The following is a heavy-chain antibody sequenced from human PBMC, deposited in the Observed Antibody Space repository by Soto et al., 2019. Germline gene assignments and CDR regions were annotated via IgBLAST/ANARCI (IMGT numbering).Heavy chain of an antibody. CDR2: IYYSGTT. V-gene: IGHV4-31*03. Sequence: PSETLSLTCTVSAASISSGGYYWSWIRQNPGKGLEWIGYIYYSGTTHYNPSLKSRVNILVDTSKNQFSLRLSSVTAADTAIYYCARYCSGGTCQGGFDYWGQGTLVTVSS. D-gene: IGHD2-15*01. J-gene: IGHJ4*02. CDR3: ARYCSGGTCQGGFDY. CDR1: AASISSGGYY.